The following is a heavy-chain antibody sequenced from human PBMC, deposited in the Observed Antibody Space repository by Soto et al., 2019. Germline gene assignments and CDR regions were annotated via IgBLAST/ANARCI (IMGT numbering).Heavy chain of an antibody. J-gene: IGHJ4*02. CDR1: GFTVSSNY. CDR3: ARFSGSGSYYGFDY. V-gene: IGHV3-53*01. Sequence: PGGSLRLSCAASGFTVSSNYMSWVRQAPGKGLEWVSVIYSGGSTYYADSVKGRFTISRDNSKNTLYLQMNSLRAEDTAVYYCARFSGSGSYYGFDYWGQGTLVTVSS. D-gene: IGHD3-10*01. CDR2: IYSGGST.